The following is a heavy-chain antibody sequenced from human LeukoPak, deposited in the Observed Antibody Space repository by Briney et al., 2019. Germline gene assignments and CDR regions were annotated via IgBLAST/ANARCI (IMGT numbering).Heavy chain of an antibody. Sequence: AASVKVSCKASGYTFINYAINWGRQAPGQRLEWLGWINAGSGNTKYSQKFQGRVTITRDTSASTAYLELSSLRPEDTAVYYCARGPRAAADDYWGQGTLVTVSS. CDR2: INAGSGNT. D-gene: IGHD6-13*01. V-gene: IGHV1-3*01. CDR3: ARGPRAAADDY. CDR1: GYTFINYA. J-gene: IGHJ4*02.